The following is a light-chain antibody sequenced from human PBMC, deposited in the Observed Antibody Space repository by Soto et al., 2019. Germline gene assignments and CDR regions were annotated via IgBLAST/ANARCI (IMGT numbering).Light chain of an antibody. CDR1: RSDVGGYNY. CDR2: GVS. CDR3: CSYAGTPYV. J-gene: IGLJ1*01. V-gene: IGLV2-11*01. Sequence: QSVLTQPRSVSASAGQSVTISCTGTRSDVGGYNYVSWYQHHPGKAPKLMIYGVSARPSGVPDRFSGSKSGNTASLTISGLQAEDEADYYCCSYAGTPYVFGTGTKVTVL.